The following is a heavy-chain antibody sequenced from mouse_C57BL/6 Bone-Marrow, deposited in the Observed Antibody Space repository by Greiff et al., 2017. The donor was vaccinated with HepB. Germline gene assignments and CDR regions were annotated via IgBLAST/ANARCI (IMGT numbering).Heavy chain of an antibody. CDR2: ISYDGSN. Sequence: DVKLQESGPGLVKPSQSLSLTCSVTGYSITSGYYWNWIRQFPGNKLEWMGYISYDGSNNYNPSLKNRISITRDTSKNQFFLKLNSVTTEDTATYYCAVSRGNAMDYWGQGTSVTVSS. CDR3: AVSRGNAMDY. CDR1: GYSITSGYY. D-gene: IGHD1-1*01. V-gene: IGHV3-6*01. J-gene: IGHJ4*01.